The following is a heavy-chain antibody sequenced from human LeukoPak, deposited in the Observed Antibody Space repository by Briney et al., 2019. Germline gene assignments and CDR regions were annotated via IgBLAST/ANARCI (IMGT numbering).Heavy chain of an antibody. CDR1: GYTFTSYG. CDR3: AREVVVVPAAISWFDP. V-gene: IGHV1-18*01. CDR2: ISAYNGNT. Sequence: ASVKVSCKASGYTFTSYGISWVRQAPGQGLEWMGWISAYNGNTNYAQKLQGRVTMTTDTSTSTAYMELRSLRSDDTAVYYCAREVVVVPAAISWFDPWGQGTLVTVSS. D-gene: IGHD2-2*02. J-gene: IGHJ5*02.